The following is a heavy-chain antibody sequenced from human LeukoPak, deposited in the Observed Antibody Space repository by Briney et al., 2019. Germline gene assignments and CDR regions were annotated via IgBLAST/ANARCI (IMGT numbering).Heavy chain of an antibody. D-gene: IGHD1-26*01. CDR1: GFTFSSYS. V-gene: IGHV3-48*01. CDR2: ISSGISNI. CDR3: ARIEGATRSLDY. Sequence: GGSLRLSCAASGFTFSSYSMNWVRQAPGKGLEWVSYISSGISNIYYADSVRGRFTISRDNAKNSLYLQMNSLRVEDTAVYYCARIEGATRSLDYWGQGTLVTVSS. J-gene: IGHJ4*02.